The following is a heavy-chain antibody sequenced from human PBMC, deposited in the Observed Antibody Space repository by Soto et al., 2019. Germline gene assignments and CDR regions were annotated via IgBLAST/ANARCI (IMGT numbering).Heavy chain of an antibody. D-gene: IGHD5-18*01. CDR3: ARDSYSYGYGCFDY. V-gene: IGHV4-31*03. Sequence: QVQLQESGPGLVKPSQTLSLTCTVSGGSSSSGGYYGSWIRQHLGKGLEGIGYIYYSGSDYYNPSLRSGVTISVDSSKTQFTLQLSFVTAADTAVYYCARDSYSYGYGCFDYWGQGTLVTVSS. CDR1: GGSSSSGGYY. CDR2: IYYSGSD. J-gene: IGHJ4*02.